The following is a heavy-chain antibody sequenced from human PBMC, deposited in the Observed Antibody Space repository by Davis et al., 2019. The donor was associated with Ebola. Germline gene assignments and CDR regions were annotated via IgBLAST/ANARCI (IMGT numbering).Heavy chain of an antibody. CDR2: IIPILGIA. V-gene: IGHV1-69*04. CDR1: GGTFSSYA. CDR3: ARVPIAARRGYYYYYYGMDV. J-gene: IGHJ6*02. D-gene: IGHD6-13*01. Sequence: SVKVSCKASGGTFSSYAISWVRQAPGQGLEWMGRIIPILGIANYAQKFQGRVTITADKSTSTAYMELSSLRSEDTAVYYCARVPIAARRGYYYYYYGMDVWGQGTTVTVSS.